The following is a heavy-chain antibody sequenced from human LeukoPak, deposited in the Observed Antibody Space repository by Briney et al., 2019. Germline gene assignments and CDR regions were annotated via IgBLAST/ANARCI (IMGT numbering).Heavy chain of an antibody. V-gene: IGHV4-34*01. CDR3: ASRGLGYYYYYGTDV. Sequence: SETLSLTCTVYGESFSGYYWSWLRHPPPKGLERGGEINHSGSTNYNPTLTSPVPITVDTSKNQFPLKLSSMTAADTAAYDCASRGLGYYYYYGTDVWGQGTTVTVSS. D-gene: IGHD3-10*01. J-gene: IGHJ6*02. CDR1: GESFSGYY. CDR2: INHSGST.